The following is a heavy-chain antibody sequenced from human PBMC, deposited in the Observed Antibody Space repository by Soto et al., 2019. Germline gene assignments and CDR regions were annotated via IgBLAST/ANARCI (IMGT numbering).Heavy chain of an antibody. Sequence: SETLSLTCAVSGGSISSGGYAWAWIRQPPGKGLEWVGYIYKSGSTYYNPSLMSRVTIAADRSKNQFSLNLASVAAADTAVYYCARSYSGGDAYFDYWGQGTVVTVSS. CDR2: IYKSGST. CDR1: GGSISSGGYA. V-gene: IGHV4-30-2*01. D-gene: IGHD2-21*02. CDR3: ARSYSGGDAYFDY. J-gene: IGHJ4*02.